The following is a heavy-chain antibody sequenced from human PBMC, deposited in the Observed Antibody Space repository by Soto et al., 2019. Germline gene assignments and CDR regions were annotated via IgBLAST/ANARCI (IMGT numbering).Heavy chain of an antibody. Sequence: ASVKVSCKTSGYTFFKYFIHWVRQAPGQGLEWIGIINPSRGSATYGPIFQGRVSLTTDMPTSTVYMELSSLRSEDTAIYYCARPLIGNTIDLWGQGTSVTVSS. CDR2: INPSRGSA. J-gene: IGHJ3*01. CDR1: GYTFFKYF. V-gene: IGHV1-46*01. CDR3: ARPLIGNTIDL. D-gene: IGHD1-7*01.